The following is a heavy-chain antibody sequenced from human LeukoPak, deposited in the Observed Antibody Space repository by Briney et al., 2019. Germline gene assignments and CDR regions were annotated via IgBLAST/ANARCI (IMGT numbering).Heavy chain of an antibody. Sequence: GGSLRLSCAASGFTFSSYAMSWVREAPGKGLGWVSAISGSGGSTYYADSVKGRFTISRDNSKNTLYLQMNSLTAEDTAVYDRAKALRRVTGTTVEDNWGQGNLVTVSS. V-gene: IGHV3-23*01. CDR1: GFTFSSYA. J-gene: IGHJ4*02. CDR3: AKALRRVTGTTVEDN. D-gene: IGHD4-11*01. CDR2: ISGSGGST.